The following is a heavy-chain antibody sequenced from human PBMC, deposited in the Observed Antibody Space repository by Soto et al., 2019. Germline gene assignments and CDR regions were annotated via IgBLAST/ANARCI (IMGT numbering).Heavy chain of an antibody. CDR3: VRANLGYCSSTSCYKRALVYGMDF. Sequence: QVQLVQSGAEVKKPGSSVKVSCKASGGTFSSYAISWVRQAPGQGLEWMGGIIPIFGTANYAQKFQGRVRVTAYEYTITGEMGLSGMRSEDTAVYYCVRANLGYCSSTSCYKRALVYGMDFWGQGTTVTVSS. V-gene: IGHV1-69*01. CDR2: IIPIFGTA. CDR1: GGTFSSYA. D-gene: IGHD2-2*01. J-gene: IGHJ6*02.